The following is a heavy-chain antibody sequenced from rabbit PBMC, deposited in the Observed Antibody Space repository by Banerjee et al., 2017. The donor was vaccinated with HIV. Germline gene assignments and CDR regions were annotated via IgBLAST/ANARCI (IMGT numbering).Heavy chain of an antibody. Sequence: QQQLEESGGGLVKPGGTLTLTCKASGIDFSSYYYMCWVRQAPGKGLEWIGCIASGRGITWYANWAKGRFTISKTSSTTVTLQMTSLTAADTATYFCAREPNQYGDGDVSNLWGQGTLVTVS. D-gene: IGHD2-1*01. CDR3: AREPNQYGDGDVSNL. CDR2: IASGRGIT. V-gene: IGHV1S45*01. CDR1: GIDFSSYYY. J-gene: IGHJ4*01.